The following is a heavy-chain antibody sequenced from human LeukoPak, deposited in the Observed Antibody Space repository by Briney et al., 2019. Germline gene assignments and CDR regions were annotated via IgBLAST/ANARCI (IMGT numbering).Heavy chain of an antibody. V-gene: IGHV3-30*04. J-gene: IGHJ4*02. CDR1: AFTFSRYA. CDR3: ARAVIPDY. D-gene: IGHD3-22*01. Sequence: GSLRLSCAASAFTFSRYAMHWVRQAPGKGLECVTLISYDGSHKDYADSVKGRFTISRDNAKNTLYLQMNSLRAEDTAVYYCARAVIPDYWGQGTLVTVSS. CDR2: ISYDGSHK.